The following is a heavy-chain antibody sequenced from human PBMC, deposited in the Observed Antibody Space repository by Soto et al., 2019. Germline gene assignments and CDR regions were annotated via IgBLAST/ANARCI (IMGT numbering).Heavy chain of an antibody. CDR3: ARDSQYSTSWQRFHS. CDR2: VNTYNGNP. CDR1: GYTFTNYA. J-gene: IGHJ4*02. D-gene: IGHD6-13*01. V-gene: IGHV1-18*01. Sequence: QGQLVQSGVEVKKPGASVKVSCKASGYTFTNYAISWVRQAPGRGLEWMGWVNTYNGNPNYAQILPGRVTMTTDTPTSTAYMELRSLKSADAAVYYAARDSQYSTSWQRFHSWGQGTLVTVSS.